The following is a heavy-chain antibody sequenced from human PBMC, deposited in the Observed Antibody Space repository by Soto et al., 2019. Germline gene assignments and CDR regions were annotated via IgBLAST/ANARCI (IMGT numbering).Heavy chain of an antibody. CDR3: ARGGNGILTGYNWFDP. D-gene: IGHD3-9*01. CDR1: GGSFSGYY. CDR2: INHSGST. Sequence: QVQLQQWGAGLLKPSETLSLTCAVYGGSFSGYYWSWIRQPPGKGLEWIGEINHSGSTNYNPSLKSRVPISVETSKNQFSPKLSSVTAADTAVYYCARGGNGILTGYNWFDPWGQGTLVTVSS. V-gene: IGHV4-34*01. J-gene: IGHJ5*02.